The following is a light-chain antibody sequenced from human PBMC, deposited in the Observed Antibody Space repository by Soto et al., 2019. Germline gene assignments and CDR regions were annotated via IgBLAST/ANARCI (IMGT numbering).Light chain of an antibody. CDR2: ATS. J-gene: IGKJ4*01. CDR1: QNIASY. CDR3: QQTYSRPLT. Sequence: DIQMIQSPSSLSASVGDGVTITCRASQNIASYLNWYQQKPGKAPNLLISATSTLQSGVPSRFSGSGSGTDFTLTITSLRPDDFATYYCQQTYSRPLTFGGGTKVESK. V-gene: IGKV1-39*01.